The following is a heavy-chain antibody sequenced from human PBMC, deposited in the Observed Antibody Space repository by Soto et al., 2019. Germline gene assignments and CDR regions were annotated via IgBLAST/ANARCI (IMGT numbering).Heavy chain of an antibody. D-gene: IGHD3-3*02. CDR1: GDSISSSSYY. V-gene: IGHV4-39*01. J-gene: IGHJ5*02. Sequence: PSETLSLTCAVSGDSISSSSYYWAWIRQPPGKGLEWIGSIHYRANSYYSPSLKSRITISVDTSKNQISLRLSSVTAADTAVYYCGRPLPLAVSGFDPWGQGTLVTVSS. CDR3: GRPLPLAVSGFDP. CDR2: IHYRANS.